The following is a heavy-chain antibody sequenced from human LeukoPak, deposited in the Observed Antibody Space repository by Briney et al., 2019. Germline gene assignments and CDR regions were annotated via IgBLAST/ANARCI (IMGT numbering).Heavy chain of an antibody. CDR2: ISGSGGST. D-gene: IGHD2-8*01. Sequence: GSLRLSCAASGFTFSSYAMSWVRQAPGKGLEWVSAISGSGGSTYYADSVKGRFTISRDNSKNTLYLQMNSLRAEDTAVYYCAKENVLMVYAMGGGFDYWGQGTLVTVSS. V-gene: IGHV3-23*01. J-gene: IGHJ4*02. CDR1: GFTFSSYA. CDR3: AKENVLMVYAMGGGFDY.